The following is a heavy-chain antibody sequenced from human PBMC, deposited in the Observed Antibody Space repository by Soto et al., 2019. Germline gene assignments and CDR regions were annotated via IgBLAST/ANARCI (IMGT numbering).Heavy chain of an antibody. CDR1: GFTFSSYG. D-gene: IGHD5-12*01. Sequence: GGSLRLSCAASGFTFSSYGMHWVRQAPGKGLEWVAVIWYDGSNKYYADSVKGRFTISRDNSKNTLYLQMNSLRAEDTAVYYCAREGSGYYSPYYYYRMDVWAQGTTVTVSS. V-gene: IGHV3-33*01. J-gene: IGHJ6*02. CDR3: AREGSGYYSPYYYYRMDV. CDR2: IWYDGSNK.